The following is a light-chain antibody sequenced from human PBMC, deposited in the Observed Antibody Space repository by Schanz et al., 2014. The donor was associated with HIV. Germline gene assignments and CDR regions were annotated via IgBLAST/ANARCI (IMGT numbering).Light chain of an antibody. CDR3: ASYTGSSPLGV. Sequence: QSVLTQPASVSGSPGQSITISCTGTSSDVGTYPYVSWYQQHPGKAPKLIIYDVSNRPSGVSNRFSGSKSGNTASLTICGLQTEDEGDYYCASYTGSSPLGVFGGGTKLTVL. V-gene: IGLV2-14*03. CDR2: DVS. CDR1: SSDVGTYPY. J-gene: IGLJ2*01.